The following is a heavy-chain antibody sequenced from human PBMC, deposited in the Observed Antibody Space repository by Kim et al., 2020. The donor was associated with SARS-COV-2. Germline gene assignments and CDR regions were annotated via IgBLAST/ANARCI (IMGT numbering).Heavy chain of an antibody. V-gene: IGHV4-39*01. J-gene: IGHJ4*02. D-gene: IGHD3-16*01. CDR2: VHSGGTT. CDR3: ATRILASRGG. CDR1: GDSVSSTAYF. Sequence: SETLSLTYTVSGDSVSSTAYFWVWIRQPPGKGLEWIGSVHSGGTTSYNPSLRSRLTISMDTSKNQFSLNLMSVTAADTAVYYCATRILASRGGWGQGTLVTVS.